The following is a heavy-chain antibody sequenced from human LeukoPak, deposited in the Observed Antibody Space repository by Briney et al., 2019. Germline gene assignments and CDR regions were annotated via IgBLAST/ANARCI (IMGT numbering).Heavy chain of an antibody. CDR2: IRYDGSNK. J-gene: IGHJ6*03. V-gene: IGHV3-30*02. CDR1: GFTFSSYG. D-gene: IGHD3-10*01. Sequence: PGGSLRLSCAASGFTFSSYGMHWVRQAPGKGLEWVAFIRYDGSNKYYADSVKGRFTISRDNSKNTLYLQMNSLRAEDTAVYYCARVSPSRGYYYLDVWGKGTTVTVSS. CDR3: ARVSPSRGYYYLDV.